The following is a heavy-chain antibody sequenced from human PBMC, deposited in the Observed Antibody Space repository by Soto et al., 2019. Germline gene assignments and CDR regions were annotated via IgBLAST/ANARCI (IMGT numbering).Heavy chain of an antibody. D-gene: IGHD5-12*01. CDR2: ISSNGGST. CDR3: ARRGYSGYDIDY. J-gene: IGHJ4*02. Sequence: EVQLVESGGGLVQPGGSLRLSCAASGFTVSSYAMHWVRQAPGKGLEYVSDISSNGGSTDYANSVKGRFTISRDNSKNTLYREMGSLRAEDMAVYYCARRGYSGYDIDYWGQGTLVTVSS. CDR1: GFTVSSYA. V-gene: IGHV3-64*01.